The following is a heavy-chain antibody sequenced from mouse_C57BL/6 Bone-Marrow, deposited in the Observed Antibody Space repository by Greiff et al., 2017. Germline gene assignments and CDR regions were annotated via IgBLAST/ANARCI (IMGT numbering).Heavy chain of an antibody. V-gene: IGHV2-2*01. CDR1: GFSLTSYG. D-gene: IGHD2-2*01. CDR3: ARRTTTMVTPYYAMDY. CDR2: IWSGGST. J-gene: IGHJ4*01. Sequence: QVQLQQSGPGLVQPSQSLSITCTVSGFSLTSYGVHWVRPSPGKGLEWLGVIWSGGSTDYNAAFISRLSISKDNSKSQVFFKMNSLQADDTAIYYCARRTTTMVTPYYAMDYWGQGTSVTVSS.